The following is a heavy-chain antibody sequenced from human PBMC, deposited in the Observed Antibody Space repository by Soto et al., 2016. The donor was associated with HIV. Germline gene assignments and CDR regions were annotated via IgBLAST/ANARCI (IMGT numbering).Heavy chain of an antibody. V-gene: IGHV4-34*02. D-gene: IGHD1-20*01. J-gene: IGHJ3*01. CDR1: GGPFRGYY. Sequence: QVQLQQWGAGLLKPSETLSLTCAVNGGPFRGYYWTWIRQSPGKGLEWIGEVTQSGTANYNPSLKSRVTVSVDTARNQFSLKLSSVSAADTSVYYCARRSGIGRIIGSSDLPMTVWGQGTMVTVSS. CDR3: ARRSGIGRIIGSSDLPMTV. CDR2: VTQSGTA.